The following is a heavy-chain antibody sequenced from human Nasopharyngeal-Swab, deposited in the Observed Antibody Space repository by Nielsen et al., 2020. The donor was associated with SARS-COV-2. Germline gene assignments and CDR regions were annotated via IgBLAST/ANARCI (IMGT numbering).Heavy chain of an antibody. V-gene: IGHV4-39*02. CDR1: GGSIRSSGYY. CDR2: IYYSGNT. CDR3: ARVPSDYGYPAGFDY. J-gene: IGHJ4*02. D-gene: IGHD4-17*01. Sequence: SETLSLTCTVPGGSIRSSGYYWGWIRQPTGKGLEWIGYIYYSGNTYYNPYIESRVSMSVDTSTNHFSLKVSSVTAAVTALYYGARVPSDYGYPAGFDYCGQGILVTVSS.